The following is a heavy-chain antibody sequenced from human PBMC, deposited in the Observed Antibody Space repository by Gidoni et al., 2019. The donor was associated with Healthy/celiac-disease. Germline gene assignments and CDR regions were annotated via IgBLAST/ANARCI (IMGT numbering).Heavy chain of an antibody. CDR3: ARRGGSSGWNYYYYGMDV. J-gene: IGHJ6*02. D-gene: IGHD6-19*01. CDR1: GFTFSRDA. V-gene: IGHV3-23*01. CDR2: ISGSGGST. Sequence: EVQLLESGGGLVQPGGSLRLSCAASGFTFSRDAMSWVRQAPGKGLEWVSAISGSGGSTYYADSVKGRFTISIDNSKNTLYLQMNSLRAEDTAVYYCARRGGSSGWNYYYYGMDVWGQGTTVTVSS.